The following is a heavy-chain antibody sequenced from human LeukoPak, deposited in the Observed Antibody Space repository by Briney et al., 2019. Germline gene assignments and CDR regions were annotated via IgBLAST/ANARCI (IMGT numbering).Heavy chain of an antibody. CDR3: ARGMIVGAVAAFDI. D-gene: IGHD1-26*01. CDR2: IYYSGST. V-gene: IGHV4-38-2*02. CDR1: SYSISRGYY. Sequence: SETLSLTCTVSSYSISRGYYWGWIRQSPGKGLEWIGYIYYSGSTNYNPSLKSRVTISVDTSKNQFSLKLSSVTAADTAVYYCARGMIVGAVAAFDIWGQGTMVSVSS. J-gene: IGHJ3*02.